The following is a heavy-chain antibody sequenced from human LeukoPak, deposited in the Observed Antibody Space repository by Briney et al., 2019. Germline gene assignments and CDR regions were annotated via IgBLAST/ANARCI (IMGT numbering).Heavy chain of an antibody. D-gene: IGHD2-15*01. J-gene: IGHJ1*01. V-gene: IGHV3-53*04. CDR2: IYSGGST. CDR3: AKYCSGGSCYGPEYFQH. Sequence: GGSLRLSCAASGFTVSSNYMSWVRQAPGKGLEWVSVIYSGGSTYYADSVKGRFTISRHNSKNTLYLQMNSLRAEDTAVYYCAKYCSGGSCYGPEYFQHWGQGTLVTVSS. CDR1: GFTVSSNY.